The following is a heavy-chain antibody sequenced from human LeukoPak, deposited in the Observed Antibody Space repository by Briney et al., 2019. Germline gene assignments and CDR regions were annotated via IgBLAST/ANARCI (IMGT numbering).Heavy chain of an antibody. J-gene: IGHJ4*02. V-gene: IGHV4-39*01. CDR2: IYYSGST. Sequence: PSETLSLTCTVSGGSISSSSYYWGWIRQPPGKGLEWIGNIYYSGSTYYNPSLKSRVTISVDTSKNQFSLKLSSVTAADTAVYYCARPQGRQLADYWGQGTLVTVSS. D-gene: IGHD6-13*01. CDR1: GGSISSSSYY. CDR3: ARPQGRQLADY.